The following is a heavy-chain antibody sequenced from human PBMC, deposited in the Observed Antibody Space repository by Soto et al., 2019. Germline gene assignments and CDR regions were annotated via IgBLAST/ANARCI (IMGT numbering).Heavy chain of an antibody. Sequence: EVRLSESGGGLVQPGGSLRLSCAASGFTFSTYDMSWVRQAPGKGLEWVSVIGSDGFNTLYADSVKCRFTISRDNSRNTLFLQMHSLRADDTAVYYCARDTITRLSYDIPGMDVWGQGATVTVSS. D-gene: IGHD3-9*01. J-gene: IGHJ6*02. CDR2: IGSDGFNT. CDR1: GFTFSTYD. CDR3: ARDTITRLSYDIPGMDV. V-gene: IGHV3-23*01.